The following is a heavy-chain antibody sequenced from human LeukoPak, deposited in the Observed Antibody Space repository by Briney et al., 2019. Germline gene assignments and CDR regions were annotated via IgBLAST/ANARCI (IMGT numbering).Heavy chain of an antibody. Sequence: KPGGSLRLSCAASGFTFSSYSMNWVRQAPGKGLEWVSSISSSSSYIYYADSVKGRFTISRDNAKNSLYLQMNSLRAEDTAVYYCARDRESYYYYYYMDVWGKGTTVTISS. CDR2: ISSSSSYI. J-gene: IGHJ6*03. CDR3: ARDRESYYYYYYMDV. D-gene: IGHD3/OR15-3a*01. V-gene: IGHV3-21*01. CDR1: GFTFSSYS.